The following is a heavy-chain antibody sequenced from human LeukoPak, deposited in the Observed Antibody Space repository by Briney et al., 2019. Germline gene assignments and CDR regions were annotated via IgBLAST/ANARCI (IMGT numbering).Heavy chain of an antibody. J-gene: IGHJ6*03. CDR1: GGTFSSYA. D-gene: IGHD1-26*01. CDR3: ARGERRINYYYYMDV. CDR2: IIPIFGTA. Sequence: ASVKVSCKASGGTFSSYAISWVRQAPGQGLEWMGGIIPIFGTANYAQKFQGRVTITTDESTSTAYMELSSLRSEDTAVYYCARGERRINYYYYMDVWGKGTTVTVSS. V-gene: IGHV1-69*05.